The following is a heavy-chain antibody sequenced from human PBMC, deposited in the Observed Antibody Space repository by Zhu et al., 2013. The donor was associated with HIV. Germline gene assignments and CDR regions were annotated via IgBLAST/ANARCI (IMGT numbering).Heavy chain of an antibody. CDR3: ARDGLGYDTLTGYSKDYFDY. V-gene: IGHV1-2*02. Sequence: QVQLVQSGAEVKKPGSSVKVSCKASGGTFRNYGLTWVRQAPGQGLEWMGWINPNNGDTNYARKFQGRVSMTRDTSITTAYMELSRLKSDDTAFYYCARDGLGYDTLTGYSKDYFDYWGQGTLVTVSS. CDR1: GGTFRNYG. CDR2: INPNNGDT. J-gene: IGHJ4*02. D-gene: IGHD3-9*01.